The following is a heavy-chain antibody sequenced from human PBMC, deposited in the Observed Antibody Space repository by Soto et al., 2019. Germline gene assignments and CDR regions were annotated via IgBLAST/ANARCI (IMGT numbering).Heavy chain of an antibody. CDR1: GYTFTSYH. J-gene: IGHJ6*02. Sequence: SVKVSCKAFGYTFTSYHINWLRQATGKGLEWMGWMNPNSANTGYAQKFQGRVTMTSDTSISTAYLQWSSLKASDTAMYYCARRPSGGYYYYGMDVWGQGTTVTVSS. CDR2: MNPNSANT. V-gene: IGHV1-8*01. D-gene: IGHD3-16*01. CDR3: ARRPSGGYYYYGMDV.